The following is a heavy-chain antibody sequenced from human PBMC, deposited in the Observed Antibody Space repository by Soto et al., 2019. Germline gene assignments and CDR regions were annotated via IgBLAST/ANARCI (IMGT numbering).Heavy chain of an antibody. Sequence: QVQLQQWGAGLLKPSETLSLTCAVYGGSFSGYFWSWIRQPPGKGLEWIGEINHSGSTNYNPSLKCRGPISGDTSKNQSSLKLRSVTAADMARYYCTRGREVPMTDDLVAFDIWGQGTRVTVSS. J-gene: IGHJ3*02. CDR1: GGSFSGYF. CDR3: TRGREVPMTDDLVAFDI. D-gene: IGHD2-2*01. CDR2: INHSGST. V-gene: IGHV4-34*01.